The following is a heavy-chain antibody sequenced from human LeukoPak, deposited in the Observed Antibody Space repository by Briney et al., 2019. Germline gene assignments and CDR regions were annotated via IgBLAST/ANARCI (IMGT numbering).Heavy chain of an antibody. V-gene: IGHV3-7*01. CDR1: GFTFSSYW. CDR3: ARDLPYIYGDYRVGDY. CDR2: IKQDGSEK. D-gene: IGHD4-17*01. J-gene: IGHJ4*02. Sequence: PGGSLRLSCAASGFTFSSYWMSWVRQAPGKGLEWVANIKQDGSEKYYVDSVKGRFTISRDNAKNSLYLQMNSLRAEDTAVYYCARDLPYIYGDYRVGDYWGQGTLVTVSS.